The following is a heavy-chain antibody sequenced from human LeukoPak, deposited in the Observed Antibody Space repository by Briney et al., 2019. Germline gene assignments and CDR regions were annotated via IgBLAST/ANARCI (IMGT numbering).Heavy chain of an antibody. J-gene: IGHJ3*02. D-gene: IGHD3-10*01. CDR2: ISGSGGST. Sequence: GGSLRLSCAASGFTFSSYAMSWVRQAPGKGLEWVSVISGSGGSTYYADSVKGRFTISRDNAKNSLYLQMNSLRAEDTAVYYCARDPGSGSYLDAFDIWGQGTMVTVSS. V-gene: IGHV3-23*01. CDR3: ARDPGSGSYLDAFDI. CDR1: GFTFSSYA.